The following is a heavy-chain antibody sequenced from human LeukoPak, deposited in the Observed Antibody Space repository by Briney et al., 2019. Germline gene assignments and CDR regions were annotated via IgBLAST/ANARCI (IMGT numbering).Heavy chain of an antibody. CDR1: GFTFSSYA. V-gene: IGHV3-30-3*01. D-gene: IGHD2-21*02. CDR2: ISYDGSNK. J-gene: IGHJ5*02. CDR3: ARDVPHIVVVTSHWFDP. Sequence: GRSLRLSCAASGFTFSSYAMHWVRQAPGKGVEWVAVISYDGSNKYYADSVKGRFTISRDNSKNTLYLQMNSLRAEDTAVYYCARDVPHIVVVTSHWFDPWGQGTLVTVSS.